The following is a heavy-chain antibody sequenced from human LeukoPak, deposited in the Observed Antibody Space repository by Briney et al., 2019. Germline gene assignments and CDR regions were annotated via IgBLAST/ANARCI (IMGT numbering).Heavy chain of an antibody. CDR1: GFTFSGSA. Sequence: PGGSLRLSCAASGFTFSGSAMHWVRQTSGKGLEWVGRIRSKANSYATAYAASVKGRFTISRDDSKNTAYLQMNSLKTEDTAVYYCTRYDVATDSSGWYRDYWGQGTLVTVSS. CDR3: TRYDVATDSSGWYRDY. D-gene: IGHD6-19*01. V-gene: IGHV3-73*01. CDR2: IRSKANSYAT. J-gene: IGHJ4*02.